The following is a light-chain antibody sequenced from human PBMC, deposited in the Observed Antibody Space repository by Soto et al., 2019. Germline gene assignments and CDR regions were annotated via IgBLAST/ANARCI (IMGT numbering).Light chain of an antibody. J-gene: IGKJ4*01. Sequence: EIVMTQSPATLSVSPGERATLSCRASQSVSINLAWYQQKPGQAPRLLIYGASTRATGIPATFSGSGSGTEFTLTISGLQSEDFAVYYCQRYSNWPHTFGGGTKVEIK. CDR2: GAS. V-gene: IGKV3-15*01. CDR1: QSVSIN. CDR3: QRYSNWPHT.